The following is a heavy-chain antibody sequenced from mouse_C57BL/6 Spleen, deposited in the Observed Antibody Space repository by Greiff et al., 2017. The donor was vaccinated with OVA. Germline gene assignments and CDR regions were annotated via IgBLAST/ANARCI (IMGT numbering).Heavy chain of an antibody. V-gene: IGHV5-9-1*02. CDR3: TRDGYLYWYFDV. D-gene: IGHD2-3*01. Sequence: EVQLVESGEGLVKPGGSLKLSCAASGFTFSSYAMSWVRQTPEKRLEWVAYISSGGDYIYYADTVKGRFTISRDNARNTLYLQMSSLKSEDTAMYYCTRDGYLYWYFDVWGTGTTVTVSS. CDR2: ISSGGDYI. CDR1: GFTFSSYA. J-gene: IGHJ1*03.